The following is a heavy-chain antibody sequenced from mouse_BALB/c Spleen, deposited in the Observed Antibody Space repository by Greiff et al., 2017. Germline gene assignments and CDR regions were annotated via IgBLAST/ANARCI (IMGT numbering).Heavy chain of an antibody. J-gene: IGHJ4*01. D-gene: IGHD1-1*01. CDR3: AKSRTVSAMDY. CDR1: GFNIKDYY. CDR2: IDPENGDT. V-gene: IGHV14-4*02. Sequence: VQLQQSGAELVRSGASVKLSCTASGFNIKDYYMHWVKQRPEQGLEWIGWIDPENGDTEYAPKFQGKATMTADTSSNTAYLQLSSLTSEDTAVYYCAKSRTVSAMDYWGQGTSVTVSS.